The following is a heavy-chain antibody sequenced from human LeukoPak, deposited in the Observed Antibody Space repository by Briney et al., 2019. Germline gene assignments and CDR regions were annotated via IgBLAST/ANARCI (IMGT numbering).Heavy chain of an antibody. D-gene: IGHD3-3*01. Sequence: PGGSLRLSCAASGFTFSGYAMSWVRQAPGKGLEWVSAISGSGGSTYYADSVKGRFTISRDNSKNTLYLQMNSLRAEDTAVYYCAKEPTYYDFWSGYVSEYYFDYWGQGTLVTVSS. CDR3: AKEPTYYDFWSGYVSEYYFDY. V-gene: IGHV3-23*01. CDR2: ISGSGGST. CDR1: GFTFSGYA. J-gene: IGHJ4*02.